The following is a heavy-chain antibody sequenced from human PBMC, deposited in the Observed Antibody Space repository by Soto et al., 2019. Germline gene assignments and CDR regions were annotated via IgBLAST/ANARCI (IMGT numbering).Heavy chain of an antibody. CDR1: GYTFTTYG. CDR2: ITPFNDNT. J-gene: IGHJ4*02. Sequence: QIHLVQSGGEVKKPGASVKVSCKTSGYTFTTYGISWVRQAPGQGLEWMGWITPFNDNTNYAQNLPGRAIMTTDTSVNTAYLQLRRLTSDDSAVDYWARTDKGGKVPPLDNWGAGSLVTVSS. CDR3: ARTDKGGKVPPLDN. D-gene: IGHD2-15*01. V-gene: IGHV1-18*01.